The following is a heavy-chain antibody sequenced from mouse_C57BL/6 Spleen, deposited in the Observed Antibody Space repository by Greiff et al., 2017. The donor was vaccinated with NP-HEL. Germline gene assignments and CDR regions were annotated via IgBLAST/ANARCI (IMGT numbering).Heavy chain of an antibody. CDR2: IYPGDGDT. D-gene: IGHD2-1*01. J-gene: IGHJ4*01. CDR3: ASPIYYGNLDYAMDY. Sequence: QVQLKQSGPELVKPGASVKISCKASGYAFSSSWMNWVKQRPGKGLEWIGRIYPGDGDTNYNGKFKGKATLTADKSSSTAYMQLSSLTSEDSAVYFCASPIYYGNLDYAMDYWGQGTSVTVSS. V-gene: IGHV1-82*01. CDR1: GYAFSSSW.